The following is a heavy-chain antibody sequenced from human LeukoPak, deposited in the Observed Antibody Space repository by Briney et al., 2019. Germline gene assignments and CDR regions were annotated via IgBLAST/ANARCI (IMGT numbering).Heavy chain of an antibody. CDR3: AKDAMTEYYFDY. Sequence: GGSLRLSCAASGFTLSSYAMTWVRQAPGRGLEWVSSISESGSSTYYSDSVKGRFTVSRDSSANTLYLLMNSLRAEDSAVYYCAKDAMTEYYFDYWGQGTLVTVSS. D-gene: IGHD1-14*01. J-gene: IGHJ4*02. V-gene: IGHV3-23*01. CDR1: GFTLSSYA. CDR2: ISESGSST.